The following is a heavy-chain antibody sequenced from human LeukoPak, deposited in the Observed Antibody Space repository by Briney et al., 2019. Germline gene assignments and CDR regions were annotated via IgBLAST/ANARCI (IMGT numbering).Heavy chain of an antibody. D-gene: IGHD5-12*01. CDR1: GFTFNSYA. CDR3: ARDQLAYSGYDTLFDY. V-gene: IGHV3-30*04. J-gene: IGHJ4*02. CDR2: ISYDGSNK. Sequence: PGGSLRLSCAASGFTFNSYAIHWVRQAPGKGLEWVAVISYDGSNKYYADSVKGRFTISRDNSKNTLYLQLNSLRPEDTAVYYCARDQLAYSGYDTLFDYWGQGTLVTVS.